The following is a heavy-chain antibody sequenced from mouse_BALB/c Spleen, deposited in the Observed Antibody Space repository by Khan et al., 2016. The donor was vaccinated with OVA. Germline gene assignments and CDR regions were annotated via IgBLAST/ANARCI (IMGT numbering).Heavy chain of an antibody. CDR1: GFTFSTYG. Sequence: EVELVESGGDLVKPGGSLKLTCAASGFTFSTYGMSWVRQTPDKRLEWVATVSTGGSYNYYPDSVKGRFTIYRDNAKKTLLLQMCGLKSEDTAMFYCTRLAYYYDSEGFAYWGQGTLVTVSA. CDR2: VSTGGSYN. CDR3: TRLAYYYDSEGFAY. D-gene: IGHD1-1*01. J-gene: IGHJ3*01. V-gene: IGHV5-6*01.